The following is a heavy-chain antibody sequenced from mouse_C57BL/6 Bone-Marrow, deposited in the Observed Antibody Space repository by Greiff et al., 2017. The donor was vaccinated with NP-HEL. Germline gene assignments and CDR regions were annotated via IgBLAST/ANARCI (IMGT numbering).Heavy chain of an antibody. J-gene: IGHJ3*01. CDR3: ARLGKAY. CDR1: GFTFSDYG. Sequence: EVHLVESGGGLVKPGGSLKLSCAASGFTFSDYGMHWVRQAPEKGLEWVAYISSGSSTIYYADTVKGRFTISRDNAKNTLCLQMTSLRSEDTAMYYCARLGKAYWGQGTLVTVSA. CDR2: ISSGSSTI. V-gene: IGHV5-17*01.